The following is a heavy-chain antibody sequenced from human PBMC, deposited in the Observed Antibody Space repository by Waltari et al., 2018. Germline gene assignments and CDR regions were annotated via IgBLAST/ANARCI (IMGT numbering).Heavy chain of an antibody. CDR2: INHSGST. V-gene: IGHV4-34*01. J-gene: IGHJ3*02. D-gene: IGHD3-22*01. Sequence: QVQLQQWGAGLLKPSETLSLTCAVYGGSFSGYYWSWIRPPPGKGLQWIGEINHSGSTNYNPSLKSRVTISVDTSKNQFSLKLSSVTAADTAVYYCARGPTYYYDSSGYHSRGAFDIWGQGTMVTVSS. CDR1: GGSFSGYY. CDR3: ARGPTYYYDSSGYHSRGAFDI.